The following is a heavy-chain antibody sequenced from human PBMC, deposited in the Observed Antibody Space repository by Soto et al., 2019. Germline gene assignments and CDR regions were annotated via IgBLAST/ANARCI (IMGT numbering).Heavy chain of an antibody. V-gene: IGHV4-34*01. CDR1: GGSFSGYY. CDR2: INHSGST. J-gene: IGHJ5*02. CDR3: ARGRSSSRNWFDP. D-gene: IGHD6-13*01. Sequence: QVQLQQWGAGLLKPSETLSLTCAVYGGSFSGYYWSWIRQPPGKGLEWIGEINHSGSTNYNPSLKSRVTISVDTSKNQFSLKLSSVTAADTAVYYCARGRSSSRNWFDPWGQGTLVTVSS.